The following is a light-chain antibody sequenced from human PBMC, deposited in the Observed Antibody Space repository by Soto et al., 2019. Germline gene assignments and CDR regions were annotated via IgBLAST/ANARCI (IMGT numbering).Light chain of an antibody. Sequence: EIVLTQSPGTLSLSPGERATLSCRASQSVSSSYLAWYQQKPGQAPRLLIYAASSRATGIPDRFSGSGSGTDFTLTISRLEPEDFEVYYCQQYGSSLFTFGPGTKVDI. V-gene: IGKV3-20*01. CDR3: QQYGSSLFT. CDR1: QSVSSSY. CDR2: AAS. J-gene: IGKJ3*01.